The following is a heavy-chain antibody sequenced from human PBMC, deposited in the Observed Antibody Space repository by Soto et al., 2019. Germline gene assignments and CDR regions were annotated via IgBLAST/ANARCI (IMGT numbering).Heavy chain of an antibody. J-gene: IGHJ4*02. Sequence: PGGSLRLSCAASGFTFNSYAMNWVRQAPGKGLEWVSSISGGGGGTYYADSVKGRLTNSRDNSKNILYLQMNSLRAEDTDLYYCAKGSHYDILTAYHAFDYWGPGTLVTVSS. CDR2: ISGGGGGT. CDR3: AKGSHYDILTAYHAFDY. V-gene: IGHV3-23*01. CDR1: GFTFNSYA. D-gene: IGHD3-9*01.